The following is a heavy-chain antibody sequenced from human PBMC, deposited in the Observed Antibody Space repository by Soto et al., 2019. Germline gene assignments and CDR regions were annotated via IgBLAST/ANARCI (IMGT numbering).Heavy chain of an antibody. Sequence: EVQLVESGGGLVQPGRSLRLSCAASGFTFDDYAMHWVRQAPGKGLEWVSGISWNSGSIGYADSVKGRFTISRDNAKNSLYLQMNSLRAEDTALYYCAKERSLPHYYYGMDVWGQGTTVTVSS. CDR3: AKERSLPHYYYGMDV. D-gene: IGHD1-26*01. CDR1: GFTFDDYA. CDR2: ISWNSGSI. J-gene: IGHJ6*02. V-gene: IGHV3-9*01.